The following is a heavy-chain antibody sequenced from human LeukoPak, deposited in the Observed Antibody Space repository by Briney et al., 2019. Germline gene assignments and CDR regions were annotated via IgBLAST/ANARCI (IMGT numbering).Heavy chain of an antibody. Sequence: GASVKVSCKASGGTFSSYAISWVRQAPGQGRAWMGSIIPIFGTANYAQQFQGRVTITADKSTSTDYMELSSLRSEDTEVYYCARGGRYCSSTSCPYSTFDPWGQGTLVTVSS. CDR1: GGTFSSYA. D-gene: IGHD2-2*01. V-gene: IGHV1-69*06. J-gene: IGHJ5*02. CDR2: IIPIFGTA. CDR3: ARGGRYCSSTSCPYSTFDP.